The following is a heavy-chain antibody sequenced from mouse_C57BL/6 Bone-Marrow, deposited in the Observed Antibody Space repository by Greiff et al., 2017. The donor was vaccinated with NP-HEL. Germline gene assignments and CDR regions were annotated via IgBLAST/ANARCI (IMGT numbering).Heavy chain of an antibody. D-gene: IGHD1-1*01. V-gene: IGHV3-1*01. J-gene: IGHJ3*01. CDR3: ARGNYGSSAWFAY. Sequence: EVKLVESGPGMVKPSQSLSLTCTVTGYSITSGYDWHWIRHFPGNKLEWMGYISYSGSTYYNPSLKSRTSITHDTSKNHFFLKLNSVTTEDAATYYCARGNYGSSAWFAYWGQGTLVTVSA. CDR1: GYSITSGYD. CDR2: ISYSGST.